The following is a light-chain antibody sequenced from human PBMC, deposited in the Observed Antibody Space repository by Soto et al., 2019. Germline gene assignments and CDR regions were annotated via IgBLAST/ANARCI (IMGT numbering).Light chain of an antibody. J-gene: IGLJ2*01. Sequence: QTVVTQEPSFSVSPGGTVTLTCGLSSGSVSTSYYPSWYQQTPGQAPRTLIYSTNTRSSGVPDRFSGSILGNKADLTITGAQADDESDYYCVLYMGSYVVFGGGTKLTVL. V-gene: IGLV8-61*01. CDR2: STN. CDR1: SGSVSTSYY. CDR3: VLYMGSYVV.